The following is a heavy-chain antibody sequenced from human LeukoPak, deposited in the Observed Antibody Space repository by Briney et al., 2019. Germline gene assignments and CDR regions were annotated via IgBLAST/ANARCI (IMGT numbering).Heavy chain of an antibody. Sequence: ASVKVSCKSSGYSFSRYGISLVRQAPAQGIERVGGINGYTGHTNYVQTLPGRVTMTTDTSSDTAYMELRSLSSDDTAVYYCARQNYVWGSYRPDDAFDIWGQGTMVTVSS. J-gene: IGHJ3*02. CDR2: INGYTGHT. V-gene: IGHV1-18*01. CDR1: GYSFSRYG. D-gene: IGHD3-16*02. CDR3: ARQNYVWGSYRPDDAFDI.